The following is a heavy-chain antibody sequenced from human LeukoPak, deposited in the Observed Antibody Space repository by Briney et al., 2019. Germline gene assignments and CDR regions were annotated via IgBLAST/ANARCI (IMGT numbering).Heavy chain of an antibody. D-gene: IGHD3-3*01. J-gene: IGHJ3*02. CDR2: IYHSGST. V-gene: IGHV4-30-2*01. CDR1: GGSISSGGYY. Sequence: PSETLSLTCTVSGGSISSGGYYWSWIRQPPGKGLEWIGYIYHSGSTYYNPSLKSRVTISVDRSKNQFSLKLSSVTAADTAVYYCARDGIFGVVPDAFDIWGQGTMVTVSS. CDR3: ARDGIFGVVPDAFDI.